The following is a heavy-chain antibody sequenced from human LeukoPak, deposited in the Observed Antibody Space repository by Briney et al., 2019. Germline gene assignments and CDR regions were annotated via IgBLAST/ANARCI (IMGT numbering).Heavy chain of an antibody. CDR1: GYTFTGYG. Sequence: ASVKVSCKASGYTFTGYGISWVRQAPGQGLEWMGWISAYNGNTNYAQKFQGRVTMTRNTSINTAYMELSSLSSEDTAVYYCARKGLRGVRLNWFDPWGQGTLVTVSS. J-gene: IGHJ5*02. CDR3: ARKGLRGVRLNWFDP. CDR2: ISAYNGNT. V-gene: IGHV1-18*01. D-gene: IGHD3-10*01.